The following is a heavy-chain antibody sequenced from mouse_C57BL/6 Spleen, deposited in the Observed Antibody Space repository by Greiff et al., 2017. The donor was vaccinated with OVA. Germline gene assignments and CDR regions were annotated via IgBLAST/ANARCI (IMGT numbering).Heavy chain of an antibody. Sequence: EVQVVESGGDLVKPGGSLKLSCAASGFTFSSYGMSWVRQTPDKRLEWVATISSGGSYTYYPDSVKGRFTISRDNAKNTLYLHMSSLKSEDTAMYYCARHRGAMDYWGQGTSGTVSS. CDR1: GFTFSSYG. CDR2: ISSGGSYT. V-gene: IGHV5-6*01. CDR3: ARHRGAMDY. J-gene: IGHJ4*01.